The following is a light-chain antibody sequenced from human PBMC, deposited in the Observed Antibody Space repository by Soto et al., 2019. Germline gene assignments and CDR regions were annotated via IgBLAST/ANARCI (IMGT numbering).Light chain of an antibody. V-gene: IGKV3-20*01. Sequence: DIVLTQSQGTLSLSPGEGANLXCRASQSVSSSYLAWYQQKPGQAPRLLIYGASSRATGIPDRFSGSGSGTDFTLTISRLEPEDFAVYYCQQYGSSPRTFGQGTKVDIK. CDR3: QQYGSSPRT. J-gene: IGKJ1*01. CDR1: QSVSSSY. CDR2: GAS.